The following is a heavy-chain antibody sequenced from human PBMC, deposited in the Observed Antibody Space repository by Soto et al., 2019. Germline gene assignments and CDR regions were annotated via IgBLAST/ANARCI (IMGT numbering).Heavy chain of an antibody. Sequence: PSETLSLTCTVSGGSISSSSYYWGWIRQPPGKGLEWIGSIYYSGSTYYNPSLKSRVTISVDTSKNQFSLKLSSVTAADTAVYYCARGYCIDSNCELGPGFDFWGQGTLVTVSS. V-gene: IGHV4-39*01. D-gene: IGHD2-15*01. J-gene: IGHJ4*02. CDR3: ARGYCIDSNCELGPGFDF. CDR2: IYYSGST. CDR1: GGSISSSSYY.